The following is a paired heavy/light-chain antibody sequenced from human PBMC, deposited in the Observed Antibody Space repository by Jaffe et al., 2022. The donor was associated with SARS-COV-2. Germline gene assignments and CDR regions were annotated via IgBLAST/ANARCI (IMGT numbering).Light chain of an antibody. CDR1: SSDVGSYNR. Sequence: QSALTQPPSVSGSPGQSVTISCTGTSSDVGSYNRVSWYQQPPGTAPKLMIYEVSNRPSGVPDRFSGSKSGNTASLTISGLQAEDEADYYCSLYTSSSVVFGGGTKLTVL. V-gene: IGLV2-18*01. J-gene: IGLJ2*01. CDR3: SLYTSSSVV. CDR2: EVS.
Heavy chain of an antibody. CDR1: GFTFSSYS. CDR3: ARDQGFLAIYDYSYYGMDV. J-gene: IGHJ6*02. V-gene: IGHV3-21*01. CDR2: ISSRSSYI. D-gene: IGHD3-3*01. Sequence: EEQLVDSGGGLVKPGGSLRLSCAASGFTFSSYSMNWVRQAPGKGLEWVSSISSRSSYIHYADSVKGRFTISRDNAKKSLYLQMNSLRAEDTAVYYCARDQGFLAIYDYSYYGMDVWGQGTTVTVSS.